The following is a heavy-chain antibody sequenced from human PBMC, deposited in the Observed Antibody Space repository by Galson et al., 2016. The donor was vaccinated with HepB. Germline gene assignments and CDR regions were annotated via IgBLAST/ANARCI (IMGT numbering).Heavy chain of an antibody. Sequence: SLRLSCAASGFTFSGYGMPWVRQAPGEGLEWVAVIWYDGSNKYCADSVKGRFTISRDNSKNTLYLQMNSLRAEDTAVYYCARDTKGRVEVVVAANYYYYYGMDVWGQGTTVTVSS. CDR2: IWYDGSNK. D-gene: IGHD2-15*01. CDR1: GFTFSGYG. J-gene: IGHJ6*02. V-gene: IGHV3-33*01. CDR3: ARDTKGRVEVVVAANYYYYYGMDV.